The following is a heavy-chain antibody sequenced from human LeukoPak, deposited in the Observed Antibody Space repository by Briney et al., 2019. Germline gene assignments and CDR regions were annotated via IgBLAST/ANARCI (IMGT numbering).Heavy chain of an antibody. J-gene: IGHJ4*02. Sequence: GGSLRLSCAAPGFILSTHGMHWVRQAPGKGLEWVAGMWYDGSREDYADSVKGRFTISRDMSKNTLNLQMNSLRVEDTAMFYCARDLSFGSLDFRGQGTLVTVSS. CDR1: GFILSTHG. CDR2: MWYDGSRE. CDR3: ARDLSFGSLDF. V-gene: IGHV3-33*01. D-gene: IGHD1-26*01.